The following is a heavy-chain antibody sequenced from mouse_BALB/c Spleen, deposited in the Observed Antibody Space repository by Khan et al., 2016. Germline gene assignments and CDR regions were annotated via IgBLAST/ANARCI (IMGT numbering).Heavy chain of an antibody. J-gene: IGHJ4*01. Sequence: QVQLKESGPGLVAPSQSLSITCTVSGFSLSRYSVHWIRQPPGQGLEWLGMIWGGGSTDYNSALKSRLNINKDNSKSQVYLKRNSLQTDDTAMYYCARGHDDTMDYWGQGTSVTVSS. CDR3: ARGHDDTMDY. CDR2: IWGGGST. D-gene: IGHD2-12*01. V-gene: IGHV2-6-4*01. CDR1: GFSLSRYS.